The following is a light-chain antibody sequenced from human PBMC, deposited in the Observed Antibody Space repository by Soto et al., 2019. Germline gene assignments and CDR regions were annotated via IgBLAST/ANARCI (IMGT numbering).Light chain of an antibody. CDR2: DAS. V-gene: IGKV3-11*01. J-gene: IGKJ2*01. CDR1: QSVSSY. CDR3: QQRSNWHMYT. Sequence: EIVLTQSPATLSLSPGERATLSCRASQSVSSYLAWYQQKPGQAPRLLIYDASNRATGIPARFSGSGSGTDFTLPISSLEPEDFAVYYCQQRSNWHMYTFGQGTKLEIK.